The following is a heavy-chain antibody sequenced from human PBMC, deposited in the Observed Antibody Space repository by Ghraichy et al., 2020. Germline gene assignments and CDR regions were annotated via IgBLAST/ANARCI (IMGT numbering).Heavy chain of an antibody. D-gene: IGHD1-1*01. J-gene: IGHJ6*03. V-gene: IGHV4-31*03. CDR2: IYYSGST. CDR3: ARAGQRINYYMDV. Sequence: SETLSLTCTVSGGSISSGGYYWSWIRQHPGKGLEWIGYIYYSGSTYYNPSLKSRVTISVDTSKNQFSLKLSSVTAADTAVYYCARAGQRINYYMDVWGKGTTVTVSS. CDR1: GGSISSGGYY.